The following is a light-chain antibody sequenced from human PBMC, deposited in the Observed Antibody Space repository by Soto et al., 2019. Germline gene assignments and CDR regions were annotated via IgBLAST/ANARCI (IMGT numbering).Light chain of an antibody. CDR2: DVS. CDR3: QQYGISPT. V-gene: IGKV3-20*01. CDR1: HSVSSNY. Sequence: IVLTQSPGTLSLSPGERATLSCRSSHSVSSNYLAWYQQKPGQAPRLLIYDVSSRATGIPDRFSGSGSGTEFTLTISRLEPVDFEVYYCQQYGISPTFGQGTKVEIK. J-gene: IGKJ1*01.